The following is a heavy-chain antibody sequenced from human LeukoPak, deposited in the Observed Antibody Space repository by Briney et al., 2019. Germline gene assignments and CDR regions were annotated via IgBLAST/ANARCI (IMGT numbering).Heavy chain of an antibody. V-gene: IGHV4-59*01. CDR2: IYYSGST. J-gene: IGHJ6*02. D-gene: IGHD3-3*01. Sequence: SETLSLTCTVSGGSISSYYWSWIRQPPGKGLEWIGYIYYSGSTNYNPSLKSRVTISVDTSKNQFSLKLSSVTAADTAVYYCARASSTYYDFWSGYHQLSPFAYYYYYGMDVWGQGTTVTVSS. CDR1: GGSISSYY. CDR3: ARASSTYYDFWSGYHQLSPFAYYYYYGMDV.